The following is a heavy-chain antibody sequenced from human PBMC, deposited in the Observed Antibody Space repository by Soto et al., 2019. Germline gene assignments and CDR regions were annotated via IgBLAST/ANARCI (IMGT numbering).Heavy chain of an antibody. V-gene: IGHV3-23*01. CDR3: AKMTSDSYGRNYGMDV. CDR1: GFTFSSYA. CDR2: LRDSGVSP. Sequence: GGSLRLSCAASGFTFSSYAMSWVRQAPGKGLEWVSALRDSGVSPYYADSVKGRFTISRDNSKNTLYLQMDSLRVEDTALYYCAKMTSDSYGRNYGMDVWGQGTTVTVSS. D-gene: IGHD5-18*01. J-gene: IGHJ6*02.